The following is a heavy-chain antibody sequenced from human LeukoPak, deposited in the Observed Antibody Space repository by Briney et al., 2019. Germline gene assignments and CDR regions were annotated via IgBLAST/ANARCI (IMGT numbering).Heavy chain of an antibody. CDR2: IYSGGTT. J-gene: IGHJ4*02. CDR3: ARVSGSGTYFDY. CDR1: GXTVSSNY. Sequence: QPGGSLRLSCAVSGXTVSSNYMSWVRQAPGKGREWVSVIYSGGTTYYADSVKDRFTISKDNSKHVLYLQMNSLRAEDTAVYYCARVSGSGTYFDYWGQGTLVTVSS. D-gene: IGHD3-10*01. V-gene: IGHV3-66*01.